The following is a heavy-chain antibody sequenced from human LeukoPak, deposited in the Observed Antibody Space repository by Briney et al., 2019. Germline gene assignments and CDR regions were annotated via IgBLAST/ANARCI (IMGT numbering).Heavy chain of an antibody. CDR1: GGTFSSYA. V-gene: IGHV1-69*05. CDR2: IIPIFGTA. J-gene: IGHJ3*02. CDR3: ARDLRAGNSPSDAFDI. Sequence: SVKVSCKASGGTFSSYAISWVRQAPGQGLEWMGGIIPIFGTANYAQKFQGRVTITTDESTSTAYMELSSLRSEDTAVYYCARDLRAGNSPSDAFDIWGQGTMVTVSS. D-gene: IGHD4-23*01.